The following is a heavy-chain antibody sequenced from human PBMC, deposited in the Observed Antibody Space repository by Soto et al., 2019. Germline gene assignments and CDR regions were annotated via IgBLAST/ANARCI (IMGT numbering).Heavy chain of an antibody. V-gene: IGHV3-66*01. J-gene: IGHJ4*02. CDR1: GFTVSSNY. Sequence: GGSLRLSCAASGFTVSSNYMSWVRQAPGKGLEWVSVIYSGGSTYYADSVKGRFTISRDNSKNTLYLQMNSLRAEDTAVYYCARGRITIFGVVIWGQGTLVTVSS. CDR2: IYSGGST. CDR3: ARGRITIFGVVI. D-gene: IGHD3-3*01.